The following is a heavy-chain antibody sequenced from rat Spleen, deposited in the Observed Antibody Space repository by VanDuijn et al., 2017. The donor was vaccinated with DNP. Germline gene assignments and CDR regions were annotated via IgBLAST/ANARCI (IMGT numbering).Heavy chain of an antibody. CDR1: GFTFSDYN. V-gene: IGHV5S10*01. J-gene: IGHJ2*01. CDR3: ATHRGY. CDR2: IIYDGSRT. Sequence: EVQLVDSGGGLVQPGGSLNLSCAASGFTFSDYNMAWVRQAPKKGLEWVATIIYDGSRTYYRDSVKGRFTISRDNPKSTLYLQMDSLRSEDTATYYCATHRGYWGQGVMVTVSS.